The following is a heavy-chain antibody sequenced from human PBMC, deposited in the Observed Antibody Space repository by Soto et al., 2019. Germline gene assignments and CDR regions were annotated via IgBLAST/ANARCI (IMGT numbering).Heavy chain of an antibody. CDR1: GGTFSSYA. J-gene: IGHJ6*02. V-gene: IGHV1-69*13. D-gene: IGHD3-16*01. CDR3: ARDQGVDAYYYYGMDV. CDR2: IIPIFGTA. Sequence: ASVKVSCKASGGTFSSYAISWVRQAPGQGLEWMGGIIPIFGTANYAQKFQGRVTITADESTSTAYMELSSLRSEDTAVYYCARDQGVDAYYYYGMDVWGQGTTVTVSS.